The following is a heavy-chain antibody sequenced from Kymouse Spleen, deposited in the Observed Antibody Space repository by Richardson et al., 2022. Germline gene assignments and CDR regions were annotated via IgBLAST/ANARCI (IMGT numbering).Heavy chain of an antibody. CDR2: FDPEDGET. Sequence: QVQLVQSGAEVKKPGASVKVSCKVSGYTLTELSMHWVRQAPGKGLEWMGGFDPEDGETIYAQKFQGRVTMTEDTSTDTAYMDLSSLRSEDTAVYYCATGYCSSTSCPFYYYYGMDVWGQGTTVTVSS. CDR3: ATGYCSSTSCPFYYYYGMDV. CDR1: GYTLTELS. J-gene: IGHJ6*02. V-gene: IGHV1-24*d01. D-gene: IGHD2-2*02.